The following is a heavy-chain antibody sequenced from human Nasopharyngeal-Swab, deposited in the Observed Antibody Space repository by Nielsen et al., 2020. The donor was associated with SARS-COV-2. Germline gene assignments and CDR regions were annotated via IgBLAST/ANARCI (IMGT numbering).Heavy chain of an antibody. CDR3: AREGGVDTMIVAHSQRGPIDY. D-gene: IGHD3-22*01. J-gene: IGHJ4*02. Sequence: GESLKISCAASGFTFSSYAMSWVRQAPGKGLEWVSYISSSGSTIYYADSVKGRFTISRDNAKNSLYLQMNSLRAEDTAVYYCAREGGVDTMIVAHSQRGPIDYWGQGTLVTVSS. CDR1: GFTFSSYA. CDR2: ISSSGSTI. V-gene: IGHV3-48*04.